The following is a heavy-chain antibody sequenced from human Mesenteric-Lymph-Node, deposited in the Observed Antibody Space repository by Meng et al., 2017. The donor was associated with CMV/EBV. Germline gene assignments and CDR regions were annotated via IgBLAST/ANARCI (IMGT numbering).Heavy chain of an antibody. CDR2: IHHSGTT. CDR3: ARRLDDFWSGYPLNS. Sequence: GDSISGGGYYWTWVRRYPGKARGWITYIHHSGTTNHNPSLKSRVSISVDTSKNQFSLRLSSVTAADTAVYFCARRLDDFWSGYPLNSWGRGTLVPSPQ. J-gene: IGHJ4*02. V-gene: IGHV4-31*02. D-gene: IGHD3-3*01. CDR1: GDSISGGGYY.